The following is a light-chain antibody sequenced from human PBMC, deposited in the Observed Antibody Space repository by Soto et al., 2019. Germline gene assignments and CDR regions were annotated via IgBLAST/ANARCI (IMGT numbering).Light chain of an antibody. J-gene: IGLJ3*02. V-gene: IGLV1-44*01. CDR3: AAWDDSLNGWV. Sequence: QSVLTQPPSGSGTPGQRVTISCSGRSSNIGSNTVNWYQQLPGTAPKLLIYSNNQRPSGVPDRFSGSKSGTSASLAISGLQSEDEADYYCAAWDDSLNGWVFGGGTKLTVL. CDR2: SNN. CDR1: SSNIGSNT.